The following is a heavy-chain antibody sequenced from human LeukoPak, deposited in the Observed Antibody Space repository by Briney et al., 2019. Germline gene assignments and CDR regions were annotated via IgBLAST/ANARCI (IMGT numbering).Heavy chain of an antibody. CDR1: GGPFSGYS. V-gene: IGHV4-34*01. Sequence: PSETLSLTCAVHGGPFSGYSWNWIRQPPGMGLEWIGEVNHSGSTNYNPSLKSRVTISVDTSKNQFSLKLSSVTAADTAVYYCARGTTGTTTSLKKYYFDYWGQGTLVTVSS. J-gene: IGHJ4*02. D-gene: IGHD4-17*01. CDR2: VNHSGST. CDR3: ARGTTGTTTSLKKYYFDY.